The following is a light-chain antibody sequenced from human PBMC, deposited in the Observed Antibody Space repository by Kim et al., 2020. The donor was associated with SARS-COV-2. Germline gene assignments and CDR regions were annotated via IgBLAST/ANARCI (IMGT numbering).Light chain of an antibody. J-gene: IGKJ1*01. CDR2: GAS. V-gene: IGKV1-27*01. Sequence: ASGGDRVTHACRASQGIRNYLAWYQQKPAKVPNLLIYGASTLQSGVPSRFSGSRSGTDFTLTNSSLQPEDGTTYYCQQYDSAPRTFGQGTKVDIK. CDR1: QGIRNY. CDR3: QQYDSAPRT.